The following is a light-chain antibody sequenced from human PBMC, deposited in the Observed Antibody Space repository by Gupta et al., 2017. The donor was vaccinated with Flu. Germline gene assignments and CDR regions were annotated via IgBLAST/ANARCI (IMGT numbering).Light chain of an antibody. CDR3: QQWNTLRIT. J-gene: IGKJ4*01. V-gene: IGKV6-21*01. Sequence: EIVLTQSPAFQSVTPNQKVTITCRASQSIGTSLHWYQQKPDQSPKLLIKYASLYGSGVPSRFSGSGSGTXFTLTIXVLAAEDAATYYCQQWNTLRITFGXGTKVEIK. CDR1: QSIGTS. CDR2: YAS.